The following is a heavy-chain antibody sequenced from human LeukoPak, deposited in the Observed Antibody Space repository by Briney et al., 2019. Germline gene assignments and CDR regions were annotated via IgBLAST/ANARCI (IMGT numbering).Heavy chain of an antibody. V-gene: IGHV3-30*18. D-gene: IGHD3-10*01. Sequence: GGSLRLSCAASGFTFSSYGMHWVRQAPGKGLEWVAVISYDGSNKYYADSVKGRFTISRDNSKNTLYLQMNSLRAEDTAVYYCAKDRMVGQIEAFDIWGQGTMVTVSS. CDR1: GFTFSSYG. J-gene: IGHJ3*02. CDR3: AKDRMVGQIEAFDI. CDR2: ISYDGSNK.